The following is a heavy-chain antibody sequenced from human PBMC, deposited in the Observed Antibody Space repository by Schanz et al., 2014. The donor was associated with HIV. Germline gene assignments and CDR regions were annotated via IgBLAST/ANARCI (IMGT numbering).Heavy chain of an antibody. CDR2: ITPDGSVT. J-gene: IGHJ4*02. Sequence: EVQLVESGGGLIKPGESLRLSCVTSGFTFGTKWMYWVRQGPGKGLAWVSYITPDGSVTYADSVKGRFTTSRDSSKNTLYLQMNSLRAEDTAFYYCATAHYESNIPYFWGQGTLVTVSS. D-gene: IGHD3-22*01. CDR1: GFTFGTKW. CDR3: ATAHYESNIPYF. V-gene: IGHV3-74*01.